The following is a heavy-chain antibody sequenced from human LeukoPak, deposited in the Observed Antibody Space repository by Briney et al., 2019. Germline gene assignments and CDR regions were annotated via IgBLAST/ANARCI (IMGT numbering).Heavy chain of an antibody. V-gene: IGHV4-59*08. CDR1: GGSISSYY. CDR2: IYYSGST. CDR3: VRWIGGHILTGYYAYFDY. Sequence: SETLSLTCTVSGGSISSYYWSWIRQPPGKGLEWIGYIYYSGSTNYNPSLKSRVTISVDTSKNQFSLKLSSVTAADTAVYYCVRWIGGHILTGYYAYFDYWGQGTLVTVSS. D-gene: IGHD3-9*01. J-gene: IGHJ4*02.